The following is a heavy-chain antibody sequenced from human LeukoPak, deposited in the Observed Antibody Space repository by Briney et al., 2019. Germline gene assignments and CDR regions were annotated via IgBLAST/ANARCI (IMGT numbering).Heavy chain of an antibody. CDR1: SGSVSSYY. CDR2: IYHTGSN. Sequence: SETLSLTCLVSSGSVSSYYWTWIRQPPGKGLEWIGYIYHTGSNNYSPSLKSRVTMYVDTSKNQLSLKLSSVTAADTAMYYCARARYTNSWYAVEIWGQETMVTVSS. V-gene: IGHV4-59*08. CDR3: ARARYTNSWYAVEI. D-gene: IGHD6-13*01. J-gene: IGHJ3*02.